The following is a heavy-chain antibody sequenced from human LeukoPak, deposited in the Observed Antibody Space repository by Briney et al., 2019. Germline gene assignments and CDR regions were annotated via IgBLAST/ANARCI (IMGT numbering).Heavy chain of an antibody. J-gene: IGHJ6*02. V-gene: IGHV4-30-4*08. CDR1: GGSISSGDYY. D-gene: IGHD1-14*01. Sequence: SQTLSLTCTVSGGSISSGDYYWSWIRQPPGKGLEWTGYIYYSGSTYYNPSLKSRVTISVATSKNQCSLKLHSVTAADTAVYYCARVNRYYYYYGMDVWGQGTTVTVSS. CDR3: ARVNRYYYYYGMDV. CDR2: IYYSGST.